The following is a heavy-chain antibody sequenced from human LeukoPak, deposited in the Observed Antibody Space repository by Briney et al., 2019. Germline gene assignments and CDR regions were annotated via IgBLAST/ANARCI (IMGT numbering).Heavy chain of an antibody. D-gene: IGHD2-15*01. V-gene: IGHV3-23*01. CDR3: AKAPVTSCRGAFCYPFAS. CDR2: TSSSYACK. Sequence: GGSLRLSCAASGFTFSSYGMSWVRQAPGRGLDWVSATSSSYACKYYAASVTGRFTISRDNSRNTMYLQMNSLRVEDAAVYYCAKAPVTSCRGAFCYPFASWGQGTLVTVSS. J-gene: IGHJ4*02. CDR1: GFTFSSYG.